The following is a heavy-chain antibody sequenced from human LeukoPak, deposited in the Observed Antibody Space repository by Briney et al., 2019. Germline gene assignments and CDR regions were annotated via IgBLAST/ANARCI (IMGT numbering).Heavy chain of an antibody. J-gene: IGHJ4*02. V-gene: IGHV3-7*01. Sequence: PGGSLRVSCAASGFSFSTYWMSWVRQAPGKGLEWVANIKQDGSEKYHAHSVKGRFSISRDNAKNSLYLQMNSLRVEDTAVYFCARGPRLMAADGLRYFDSWGQGNLVTVSS. CDR3: ARGPRLMAADGLRYFDS. CDR1: GFSFSTYW. CDR2: IKQDGSEK. D-gene: IGHD6-13*01.